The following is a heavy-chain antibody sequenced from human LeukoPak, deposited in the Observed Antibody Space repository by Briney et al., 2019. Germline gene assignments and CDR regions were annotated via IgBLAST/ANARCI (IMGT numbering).Heavy chain of an antibody. Sequence: GGSLRLSCAASGFTFSDFAMNWVRQAPGKGLEWVSSISSSSSYIYYADSVKGRFTISRDNAKNSLYLQMNSLRAEDTAVYYCAKDRGYHYYDSSGYYYFDYWGQGTLVTVSS. CDR3: AKDRGYHYYDSSGYYYFDY. CDR2: ISSSSSYI. J-gene: IGHJ4*02. CDR1: GFTFSDFA. V-gene: IGHV3-21*01. D-gene: IGHD3-22*01.